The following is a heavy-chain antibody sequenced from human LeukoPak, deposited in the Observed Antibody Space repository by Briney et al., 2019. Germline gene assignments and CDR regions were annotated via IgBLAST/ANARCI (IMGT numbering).Heavy chain of an antibody. D-gene: IGHD2-2*01. V-gene: IGHV4-61*02. CDR3: ARGTQVVPASVWFDP. CDR1: GGSINSGNYY. J-gene: IGHJ5*02. Sequence: SETLSLTCTVSGGSINSGNYYWSWIRQPAGKGLEWIGRIHTSGSTNSNPSLKSRVTISVDTSKNQFSLKLSSVTAADTAVYYCARGTQVVPASVWFDPWGQGTLVTVSS. CDR2: IHTSGST.